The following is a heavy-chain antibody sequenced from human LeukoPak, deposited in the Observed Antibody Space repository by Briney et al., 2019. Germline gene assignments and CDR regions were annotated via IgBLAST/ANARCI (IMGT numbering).Heavy chain of an antibody. J-gene: IGHJ4*02. CDR3: ARARAYYDFWSGYLREFDY. Sequence: AGGSLRLSCAASGFTFSSYSMNWVRQAPGKGLEWVSSISSSSSYIYYADSVKGRFTISRDNAKNSLYLQMNSLRAEDTAVYYCARARAYYDFWSGYLREFDYWGQGTLVTVSS. CDR2: ISSSSSYI. D-gene: IGHD3-3*01. V-gene: IGHV3-21*01. CDR1: GFTFSSYS.